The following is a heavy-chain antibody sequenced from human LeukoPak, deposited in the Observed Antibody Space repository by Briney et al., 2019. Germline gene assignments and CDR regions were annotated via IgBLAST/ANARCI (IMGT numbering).Heavy chain of an antibody. CDR2: IYYSGST. J-gene: IGHJ4*02. Sequence: PSETLSLTCTVSGGSISSGDYYWSWIRQPPGKGLEWIGYIYYSGSTYYNPSLKSRVTISVDTSKNQFSLKLSSVTAADTAVYYCARESHYYDSSGYSSWMFDYWGQGILVTVSS. CDR3: ARESHYYDSSGYSSWMFDY. V-gene: IGHV4-30-4*08. CDR1: GGSISSGDYY. D-gene: IGHD3-22*01.